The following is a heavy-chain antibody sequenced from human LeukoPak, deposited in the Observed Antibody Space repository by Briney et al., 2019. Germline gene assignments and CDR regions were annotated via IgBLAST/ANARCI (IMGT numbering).Heavy chain of an antibody. CDR2: ISYDGSNK. V-gene: IGHV3-30*18. Sequence: PGGSLRLSCAASGFTFSSYGMHWVRQAPGKGLEWVAVISYDGSNKYYADSVKGRFTISRDNSKNTLYLQMNSLRAEDTAVYYCAKEGSQWLVYYYYYGMDVWGQGTTVTVSS. CDR1: GFTFSSYG. CDR3: AKEGSQWLVYYYYYGMDV. J-gene: IGHJ6*02. D-gene: IGHD6-19*01.